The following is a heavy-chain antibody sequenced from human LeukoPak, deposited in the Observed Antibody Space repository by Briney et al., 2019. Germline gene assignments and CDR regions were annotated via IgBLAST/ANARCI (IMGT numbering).Heavy chain of an antibody. CDR3: ARGGGSGSYRYYYGMDV. CDR1: GGSLSGYY. J-gene: IGHJ6*02. Sequence: SETLSLTCAVYGGSLSGYYWSWIRQPPGKGLEWIGEINHSGSTNYNPSLKSRVTISVDTSKNQFSLKLSSVTAADTAVYYCARGGGSGSYRYYYGMDVWGQGTTVTVSS. D-gene: IGHD1-26*01. V-gene: IGHV4-34*01. CDR2: INHSGST.